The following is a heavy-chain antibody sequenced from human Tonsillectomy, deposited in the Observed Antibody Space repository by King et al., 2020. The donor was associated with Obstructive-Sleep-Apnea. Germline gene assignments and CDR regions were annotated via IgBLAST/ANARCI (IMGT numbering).Heavy chain of an antibody. V-gene: IGHV3-30*04. CDR3: ARDRASGSGYYYDMDV. CDR1: GVTFSSHA. Sequence: QVQLVESGGGVVQPGRSLRLSCAASGVTFSSHAMHWVRQAPGKGLEWVALISYDGSDKYYADSVKGRFTISRDNSNDTLYLQMNSLKHDDTAVYYCARDRASGSGYYYDMDVWGQGTTVTVSS. D-gene: IGHD3-10*01. CDR2: ISYDGSDK. J-gene: IGHJ6*02.